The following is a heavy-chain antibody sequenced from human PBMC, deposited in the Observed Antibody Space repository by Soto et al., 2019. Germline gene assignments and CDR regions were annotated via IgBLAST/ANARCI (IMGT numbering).Heavy chain of an antibody. J-gene: IGHJ6*02. CDR1: GGSISSGGYY. D-gene: IGHD6-13*01. CDR2: IYYSGST. Sequence: QVQLQESGPGLVKPSQTLSLTCTVSGGSISSGGYYWSWIRQHPGKGLEWIGYIYYSGSTYYNPSLKSRVTISVDTSKNQFSLKPSSVTAADTAVYYCARDRRGTYSSSWYYYYYGMDVWGQGTTVTVSS. CDR3: ARDRRGTYSSSWYYYYYGMDV. V-gene: IGHV4-31*03.